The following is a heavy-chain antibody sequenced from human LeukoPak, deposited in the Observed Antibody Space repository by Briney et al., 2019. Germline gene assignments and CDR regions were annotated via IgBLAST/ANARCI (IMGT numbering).Heavy chain of an antibody. D-gene: IGHD3-22*01. CDR2: INPNSGGT. J-gene: IGHJ4*02. Sequence: ASVKVSCKASGYTFTGYYMHWVRQAPGQGLEWMGWINPNSGGTNYAQKFQGRVTMTRDTSISTAYMELSRLRSDDTAVYYCARGLRYYYDSSGYYSPFDYWGQGTLVTVSS. CDR1: GYTFTGYY. CDR3: ARGLRYYYDSSGYYSPFDY. V-gene: IGHV1-2*02.